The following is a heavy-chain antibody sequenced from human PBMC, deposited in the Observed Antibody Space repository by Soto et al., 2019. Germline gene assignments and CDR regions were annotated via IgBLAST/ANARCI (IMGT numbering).Heavy chain of an antibody. D-gene: IGHD5-18*01. Sequence: QVQLVQSGAEVKKPGSSVKVSCKASGGTFSSYAISRVRHAPGQGLEWMGGIIPIFGTANYAQKFQGRVTITADESTSTAYKELSSLRSEDTAVYYCARVIRGYGNWFDPWGQGTLVTVSS. V-gene: IGHV1-69*12. CDR2: IIPIFGTA. CDR3: ARVIRGYGNWFDP. CDR1: GGTFSSYA. J-gene: IGHJ5*02.